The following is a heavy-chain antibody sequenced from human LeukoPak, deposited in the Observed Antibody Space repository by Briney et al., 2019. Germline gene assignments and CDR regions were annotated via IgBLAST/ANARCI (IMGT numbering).Heavy chain of an antibody. V-gene: IGHV1-18*01. CDR3: ARSGRGTSYYFDY. CDR2: VSAYNGNT. J-gene: IGHJ4*02. CDR1: GYTFYYYG. D-gene: IGHD1-26*01. Sequence: ASVKVSCKASGYTFYYYGISWVRQAPGQGLEWMGWVSAYNGNTNYAQKLQGRVTMTTDTSTGTAYMELRSLRSDDTAVYYCARSGRGTSYYFDYWGQGTLVTVSS.